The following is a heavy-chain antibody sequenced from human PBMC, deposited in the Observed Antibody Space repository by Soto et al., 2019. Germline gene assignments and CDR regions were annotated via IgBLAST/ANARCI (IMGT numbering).Heavy chain of an antibody. CDR2: INPNSGGT. Sequence: ASVKVSCKASGYTFTGYYMHWVRQAPGQGLEWMGWINPNSGGTNYAQKFQGWVTMTRDTSISTAYMELSRLRSDDTAVYYCARASCTNGVCYRGRDYYYMDVWGKGTTVTVSS. V-gene: IGHV1-2*04. CDR1: GYTFTGYY. D-gene: IGHD2-8*01. CDR3: ARASCTNGVCYRGRDYYYMDV. J-gene: IGHJ6*03.